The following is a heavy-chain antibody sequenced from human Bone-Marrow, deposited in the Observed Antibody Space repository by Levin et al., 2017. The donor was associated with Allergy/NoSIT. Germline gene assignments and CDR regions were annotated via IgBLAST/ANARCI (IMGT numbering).Heavy chain of an antibody. Sequence: SQTLSLTCVVSGGSISGGGYSWTWIRQSPGKGLEWIGYIDDSGTTEYNPSLNSRVSMSLDTSKNQFSLRLTSVTAADAAVYYCASGAIGYGSASYIFDYWGQGTRVTVSS. CDR2: IDDSGTT. CDR3: ASGAIGYGSASYIFDY. V-gene: IGHV4-30-2*06. CDR1: GGSISGGGYS. J-gene: IGHJ4*02. D-gene: IGHD3-10*01.